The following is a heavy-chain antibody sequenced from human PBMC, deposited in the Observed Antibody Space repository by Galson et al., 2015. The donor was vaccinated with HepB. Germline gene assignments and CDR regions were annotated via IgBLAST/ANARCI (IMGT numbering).Heavy chain of an antibody. CDR2: ITPFNGNT. V-gene: IGHV1-45*02. CDR3: ATNIVVVPIMGAFDI. D-gene: IGHD2-2*01. J-gene: IGHJ3*02. Sequence: SVKVSCKASGYTFTYCYLHWVRQAPGQALEWMGWITPFNGNTNYAQKFQDRVTITRDRSMSTAYMELSSLRSEDTAMYYCATNIVVVPIMGAFDIWGQGTMVTVSS. CDR1: GYTFTYCY.